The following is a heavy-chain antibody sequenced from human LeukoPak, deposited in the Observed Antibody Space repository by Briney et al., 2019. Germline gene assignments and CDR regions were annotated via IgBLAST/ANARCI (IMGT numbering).Heavy chain of an antibody. J-gene: IGHJ6*02. CDR2: INHSGST. V-gene: IGHV4-34*01. Sequence: PSETLSLTCTVSGGSISSYYWSWIRQPPGKGLEWIGEINHSGSTNYNPSLKSRVTISVDTSKNQLSLKLSSVTAADTAVYYCARGVTLVRGVTYHGGMDVWGQGTTVTVSS. D-gene: IGHD3-10*01. CDR1: GGSISSYY. CDR3: ARGVTLVRGVTYHGGMDV.